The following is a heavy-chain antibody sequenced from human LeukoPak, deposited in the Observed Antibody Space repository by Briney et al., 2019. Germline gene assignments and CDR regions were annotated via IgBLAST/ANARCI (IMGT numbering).Heavy chain of an antibody. CDR3: GRGHPRSMDA. Sequence: GGSLRLSCAASVFTFRSYEMNCVRQAPGKGLEWVSYSSHSGSTIYYADSVKGRFTISRDNAKDSLYLQMDSLRVEDTALYYCGRGHPRSMDAWGQGTTVTVSS. J-gene: IGHJ6*02. CDR2: SSHSGSTI. V-gene: IGHV3-48*03. D-gene: IGHD1-26*01. CDR1: VFTFRSYE.